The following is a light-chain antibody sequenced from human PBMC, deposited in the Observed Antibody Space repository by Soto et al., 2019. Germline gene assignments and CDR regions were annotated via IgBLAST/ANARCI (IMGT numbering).Light chain of an antibody. Sequence: EIVVTQSPATLSLSPGERATLSCRASQSVSSHLAWYQPKPGQAPRLLIDDASNMATGIPARFSGSGSGTDFTLTISSLEPEDSAVDYLQQRAKWWMFGQGPKVEVK. CDR3: QQRAKWWM. CDR2: DAS. J-gene: IGKJ1*01. CDR1: QSVSSH. V-gene: IGKV3-11*01.